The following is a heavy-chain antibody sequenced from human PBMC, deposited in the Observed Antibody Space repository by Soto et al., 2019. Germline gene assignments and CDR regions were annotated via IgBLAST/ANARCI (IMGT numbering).Heavy chain of an antibody. CDR2: INPNGGVT. CDR3: ARESGGATATLDYYYCYMDV. J-gene: IGHJ6*03. Sequence: QVPLVQSGAEVRKPGASVTVSCRSSGDSFNDYYIHWVRQAPGQGFEWMGWINPNGGVTKYAQKFQGWVSMTRDTSIRTVYMQLSRTRSDDTAVYYCARESGGATATLDYYYCYMDVWGTGTTVTVSS. CDR1: GDSFNDYY. V-gene: IGHV1-2*04. D-gene: IGHD5-12*01.